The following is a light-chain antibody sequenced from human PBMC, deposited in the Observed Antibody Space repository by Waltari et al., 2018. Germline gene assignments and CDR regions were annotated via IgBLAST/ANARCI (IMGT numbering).Light chain of an antibody. CDR3: QHYVRLPVT. CDR1: QSVSRA. J-gene: IGKJ1*01. Sequence: EIVLTQSPGTLSLSPGERATLSCRASQSVSRALAWYQQKPGQAPRLLIYGASSRATGIPDRFTGSGSGTDFSLTLSSLESEDFSVYYCQHYVRLPVTFGQGTNVEIK. V-gene: IGKV3-20*01. CDR2: GAS.